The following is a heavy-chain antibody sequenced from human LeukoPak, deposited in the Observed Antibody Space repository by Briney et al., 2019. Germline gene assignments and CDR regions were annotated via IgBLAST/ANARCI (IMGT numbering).Heavy chain of an antibody. J-gene: IGHJ4*02. Sequence: PGGSMRLSWAASGFTFSSYGMRWVRQAPGKGLEWVAVIWYDGSNKYYADSVKGRFTISRDNSTNTLYLQMNSLRAEDTAVYYCARSGVLLWFGELSPPDYWGQGTLVTVSS. CDR2: IWYDGSNK. CDR3: ARSGVLLWFGELSPPDY. V-gene: IGHV3-33*01. D-gene: IGHD3-10*01. CDR1: GFTFSSYG.